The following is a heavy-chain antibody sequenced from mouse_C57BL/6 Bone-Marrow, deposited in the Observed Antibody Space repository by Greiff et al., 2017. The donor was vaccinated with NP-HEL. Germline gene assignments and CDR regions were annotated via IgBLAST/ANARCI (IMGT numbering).Heavy chain of an antibody. CDR3: ARSWFAY. V-gene: IGHV1-55*01. CDR1: GYTFTSYW. J-gene: IGHJ3*01. CDR2: LYPGSGST. Sequence: QVQLQQSGAELVKPGASVKMSCKASGYTFTSYWITWVKQRPGQGLEWIGDLYPGSGSTNYHEKFKSKATLTVDTSSSTAYMQLSSLTYEDSAVYFCARSWFAYWGQGTLVTVSA.